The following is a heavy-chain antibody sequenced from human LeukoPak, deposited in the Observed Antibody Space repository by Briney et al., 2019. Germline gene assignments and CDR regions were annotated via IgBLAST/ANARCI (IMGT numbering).Heavy chain of an antibody. CDR1: GYTFTSYD. V-gene: IGHV1-69*06. D-gene: IGHD3-10*01. CDR2: IIPIFGTA. Sequence: SVKVSCKASGYTFTSYDINWVRQAPGQGLEWMGGIIPIFGTANYAQKFQGRATITADKSTSTAYMELSSLRSEDTAVYYCANYYGSGSYHEGAFDIWGQGTMVTVSS. CDR3: ANYYGSGSYHEGAFDI. J-gene: IGHJ3*02.